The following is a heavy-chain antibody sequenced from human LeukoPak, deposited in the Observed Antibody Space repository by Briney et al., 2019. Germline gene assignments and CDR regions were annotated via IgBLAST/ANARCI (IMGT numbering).Heavy chain of an antibody. D-gene: IGHD1-26*01. V-gene: IGHV3-23*01. CDR2: ISGSGGST. Sequence: PGASLRLSCAASGFTFSSYAMSWVRQAPGKGLEWVSAISGSGGSTYYADSVKGRFTISRDNSKNTLYLQMNSLRAEGTAVYYCASGKYSGSYYSGAFDIWGQGTMVTVSS. CDR3: ASGKYSGSYYSGAFDI. J-gene: IGHJ3*02. CDR1: GFTFSSYA.